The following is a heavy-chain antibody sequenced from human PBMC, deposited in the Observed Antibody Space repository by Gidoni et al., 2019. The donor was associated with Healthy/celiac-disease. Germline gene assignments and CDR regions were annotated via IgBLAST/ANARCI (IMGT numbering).Heavy chain of an antibody. V-gene: IGHV4-34*01. CDR1: GGSFSCYY. CDR2: INHSGST. J-gene: IGHJ4*02. D-gene: IGHD3-3*01. CDR3: ASLDVGISEDY. Sequence: QVQLQQWGAGLLKPSETLSLTCAVYGGSFSCYYWSWIRQPPGKGLEWIGEINHSGSTNYNPSLKSRVTISVDTSKNQFSLKLSSVTAADTAVYYCASLDVGISEDYWGQGTLVTVSS.